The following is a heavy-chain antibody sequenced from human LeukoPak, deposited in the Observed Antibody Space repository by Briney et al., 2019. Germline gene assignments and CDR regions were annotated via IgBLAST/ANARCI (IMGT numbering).Heavy chain of an antibody. CDR1: GFTFSSYS. CDR3: ARSAVPTYRGDYYYGMDV. J-gene: IGHJ6*02. CDR2: ISSSSSTI. V-gene: IGHV3-48*04. D-gene: IGHD4-17*01. Sequence: GGSLRLSCAASGFTFSSYSMNWVRQAPGKGLEWVSYISSSSSTIYYADSVKGRFTISRDNAKNSLYLQMNSLRAEDTAVYYCARSAVPTYRGDYYYGMDVWGQGTTVTVSS.